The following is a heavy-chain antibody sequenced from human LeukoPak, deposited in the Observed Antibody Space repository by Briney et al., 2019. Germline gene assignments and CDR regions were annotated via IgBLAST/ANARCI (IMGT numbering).Heavy chain of an antibody. D-gene: IGHD6-19*01. CDR1: GYSFTSYW. Sequence: GESLKISFKGSGYSFTSYWISWVRQMPGKGLEWMGRIDPSDSYTNYSPSFQGHVTISADKSISTAYLQWSSLKASDTAMYYCARQPPAVAGSSWWFDPWGQGTLVTVSS. V-gene: IGHV5-10-1*01. CDR3: ARQPPAVAGSSWWFDP. J-gene: IGHJ5*02. CDR2: IDPSDSYT.